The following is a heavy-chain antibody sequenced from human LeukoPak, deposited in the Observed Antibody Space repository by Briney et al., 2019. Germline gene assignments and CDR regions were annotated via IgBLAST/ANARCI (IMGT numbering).Heavy chain of an antibody. CDR1: GFTFSSYW. CDR2: INSDGRST. D-gene: IGHD6-19*01. V-gene: IGHV3-74*01. CDR3: AREAGHRYYYYMDV. Sequence: GGSLRLSCAASGFTFSSYWMHRVRQAPGKGLGWVSRINSDGRSTSYADSVKGRYTISRDNAKNTLYLQMNSLRAEDTAVYYCAREAGHRYYYYMDVWGKGTTVTVSS. J-gene: IGHJ6*03.